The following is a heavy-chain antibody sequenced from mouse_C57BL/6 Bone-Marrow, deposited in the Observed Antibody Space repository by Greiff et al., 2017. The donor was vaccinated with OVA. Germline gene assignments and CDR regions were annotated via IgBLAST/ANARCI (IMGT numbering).Heavy chain of an antibody. J-gene: IGHJ1*03. CDR3: AKNGYYLYWYFDV. CDR2: INPNYGTT. V-gene: IGHV1-39*01. D-gene: IGHD2-3*01. CDR1: GYSFTDYN. Sequence: VQLKQSGPELVKPGASVKISCKASGYSFTDYNMNWVKQSNGKSLEWIGVINPNYGTTSYNQKFKGKATLTVDQSSSTAYMQLNSLTSEDSAVYYCAKNGYYLYWYFDVWGTGTTVTVSS.